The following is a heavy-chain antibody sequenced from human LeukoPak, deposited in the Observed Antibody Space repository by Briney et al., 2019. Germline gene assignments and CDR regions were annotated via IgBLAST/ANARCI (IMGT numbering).Heavy chain of an antibody. CDR2: INHSGST. CDR1: GGSISSYY. J-gene: IGHJ4*02. D-gene: IGHD1-26*01. Sequence: PSETLSLTCTVSGGSISSYYWSWIRQPPGKGLEWIGEINHSGSTNYNPSLKSRVTISVDTSKNQFSLKLSSVTAADTAVYYCARSGVGATRFDYWGQGTLVTVSS. V-gene: IGHV4-34*01. CDR3: ARSGVGATRFDY.